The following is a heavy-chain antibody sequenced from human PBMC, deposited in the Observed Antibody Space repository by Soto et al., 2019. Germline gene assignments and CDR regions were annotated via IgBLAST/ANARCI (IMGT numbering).Heavy chain of an antibody. CDR2: ISWDSGSI. CDR1: GFTFDDSA. V-gene: IGHV3-9*01. D-gene: IGHD3-16*02. J-gene: IGHJ4*02. CDR3: AKDRGYTVLASFEY. Sequence: LRLSCAASGFTFDDSAMHWVRQAPGKGLEWVSGISWDSGSIGYADSVKGRFTISRDNAKKSLYLQMNSLRGEDTALYYCAKDRGYTVLASFEYWGQGTQVTVSS.